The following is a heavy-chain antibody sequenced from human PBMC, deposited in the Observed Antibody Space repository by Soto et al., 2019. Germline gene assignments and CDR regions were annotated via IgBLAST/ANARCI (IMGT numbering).Heavy chain of an antibody. V-gene: IGHV1-58*01. J-gene: IGHJ6*02. CDR1: GFTFTSSA. D-gene: IGHD1-26*01. CDR2: IVVGSGNT. Sequence: PVKVSCKASGFTFTSSAVQWVRQARGQRLEWIGWIVVGSGNTNYAQKLQERVTITRDMSTSTAYMELSRLRSEDTAVYYCAAAFRYSLSSWSGIVGATPPGYGMDVWGQGTTVTVSS. CDR3: AAAFRYSLSSWSGIVGATPPGYGMDV.